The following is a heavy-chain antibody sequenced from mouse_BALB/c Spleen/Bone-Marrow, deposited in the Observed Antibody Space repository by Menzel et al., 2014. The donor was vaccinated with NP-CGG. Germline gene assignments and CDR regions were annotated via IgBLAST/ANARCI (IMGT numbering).Heavy chain of an antibody. CDR1: GFDFSRYW. CDR2: INPDSSTI. D-gene: IGHD1-2*01. J-gene: IGHJ3*01. CDR3: GRQGYYGYFAY. V-gene: IGHV4-1*02. Sequence: DVQLVESGGGLVQPGGSLKLSCAASGFDFSRYWMSWVRQAPGKGLEWIGEINPDSSTINHTPSLKDKSIISRDNAKNTLYLQMSKVRSEDTALYYCGRQGYYGYFAYWGQGTLVTVSA.